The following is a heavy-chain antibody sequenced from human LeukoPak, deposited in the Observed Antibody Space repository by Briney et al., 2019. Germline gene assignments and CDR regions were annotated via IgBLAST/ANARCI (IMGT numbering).Heavy chain of an antibody. CDR3: AREESGGGYWFDP. CDR1: GGSISSYY. D-gene: IGHD1-26*01. CDR2: IYYSGST. Sequence: SETLSLTCTVSGGSISSYYWSWIRQPPGKGLEWIGYIYYSGSTNYNPSLKSRVTISVDTSKNQFSLKLSSVTAADTAVYYCAREESGGGYWFDPWGQGTLVTVSS. J-gene: IGHJ5*02. V-gene: IGHV4-59*01.